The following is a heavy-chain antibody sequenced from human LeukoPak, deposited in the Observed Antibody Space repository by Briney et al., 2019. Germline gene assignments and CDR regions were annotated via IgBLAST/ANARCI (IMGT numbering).Heavy chain of an antibody. CDR1: GYSISSGYY. D-gene: IGHD6-19*01. CDR3: ARSGWYNYFDY. CDR2: IYHSGST. J-gene: IGHJ4*02. Sequence: PSETLSLTCTVSGYSISSGYYWGWIRQPPGKGLEWIGSIYHSGSTYYNPSLKSRVTISVDTSKNQFSLKLSSVTAADTAVYYCARSGWYNYFDYWGQGTLVTVSS. V-gene: IGHV4-38-2*02.